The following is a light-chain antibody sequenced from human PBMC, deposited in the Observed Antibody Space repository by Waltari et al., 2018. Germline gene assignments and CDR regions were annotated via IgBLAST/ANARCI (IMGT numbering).Light chain of an antibody. V-gene: IGKV1-9*01. CDR1: QGINTF. CDR3: QKYNSAPWT. CDR2: SAS. Sequence: DIQLTQSPSFLSASVGDRVTITCRASQGINTFLAWYQHKPGQAPNLLIYSASTLQSGVPSRFSGSGYGTDFTLTISSLQPEDVATYYCQKYNSAPWTFGQGTKVEIK. J-gene: IGKJ1*01.